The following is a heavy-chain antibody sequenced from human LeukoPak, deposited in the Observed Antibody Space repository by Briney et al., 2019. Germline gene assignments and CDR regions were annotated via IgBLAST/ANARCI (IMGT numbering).Heavy chain of an antibody. Sequence: PGGSLRLSCAASGLTFDSYEMNWVRQAPGKGLEWVSYIGSSGTTIHYADSVKGRFTMSRDNAKNSLYLQMNSLRAEDTAVYYCARSSGSYYVTFDYWGQGTLVTVSS. D-gene: IGHD1-26*01. CDR2: IGSSGTTI. V-gene: IGHV3-48*03. CDR3: ARSSGSYYVTFDY. CDR1: GLTFDSYE. J-gene: IGHJ4*02.